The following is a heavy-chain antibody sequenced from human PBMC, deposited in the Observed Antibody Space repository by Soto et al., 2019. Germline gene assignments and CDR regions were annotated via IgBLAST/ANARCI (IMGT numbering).Heavy chain of an antibody. V-gene: IGHV4-30-4*01. J-gene: IGHJ4*02. D-gene: IGHD4-17*01. CDR1: GGSISSGDYY. Sequence: QVQLQESGPGLVKPSQTLSLTCTVSGGSISSGDYYWSWIRQPPGKGLEWIGYIYDSGSTYYNPSLKRRVTISVDTSKNQFSRKLSSVTAADTAVYYCARDQIYGDYPNGGQGTRVTVSS. CDR2: IYDSGST. CDR3: ARDQIYGDYPN.